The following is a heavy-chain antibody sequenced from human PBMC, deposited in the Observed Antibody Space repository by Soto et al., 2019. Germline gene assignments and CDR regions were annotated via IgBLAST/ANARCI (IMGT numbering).Heavy chain of an antibody. V-gene: IGHV4-59*08. Sequence: QVLLQESGPGLLKPSETLSLTCTVSGGSINSYYWSWIRQPPGKGLEWVAYIYYTGRTNNNPSLKSRVSISLDTSKNQFSLNLSSVTAADTAVYYCARHSSTVIQKTFFDYWGQGTLVTVSS. J-gene: IGHJ4*02. CDR2: IYYTGRT. CDR3: ARHSSTVIQKTFFDY. CDR1: GGSINSYY. D-gene: IGHD4-17*01.